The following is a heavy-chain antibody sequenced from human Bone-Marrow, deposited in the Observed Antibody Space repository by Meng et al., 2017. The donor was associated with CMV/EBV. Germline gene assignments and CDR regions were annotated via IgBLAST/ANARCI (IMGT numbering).Heavy chain of an antibody. CDR3: ARADSEGAFDI. J-gene: IGHJ3*02. CDR2: INHSGST. Sequence: SETLSLTRAVYGGSFSGYYWSWIRQPPGKGLEWIGEINHSGSTNYNPSLKSRVTISVDTSKNQFSLKLSSVTAADTAVYYCARADSEGAFDIWGQGTMVIFSS. CDR1: GGSFSGYY. V-gene: IGHV4-34*01.